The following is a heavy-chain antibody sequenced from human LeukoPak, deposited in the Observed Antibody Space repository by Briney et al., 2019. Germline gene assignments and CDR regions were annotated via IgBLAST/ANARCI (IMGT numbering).Heavy chain of an antibody. CDR1: GFTFSSYG. CDR2: IWYDGSNK. J-gene: IGHJ4*02. D-gene: IGHD3-22*01. Sequence: GGSLRLSCAASGFTFSSYGMHWVRQAPGKGLEWVALIWYDGSNKYYADSVKGRFTISRDNSKNTLYLQMNSLRAEDTAVYYCARALLNYDSSGLNYWGQGTLGTVS. V-gene: IGHV3-33*08. CDR3: ARALLNYDSSGLNY.